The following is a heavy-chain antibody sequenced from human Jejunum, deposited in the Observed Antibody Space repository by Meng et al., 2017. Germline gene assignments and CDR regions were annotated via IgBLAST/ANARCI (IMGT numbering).Heavy chain of an antibody. Sequence: HGAGTGSVKPAGTLYLTCDVSGLRVESTNWLSWVRHPPGKGLEWIGEIYHTGSTNFSPSLKSRVSISMDASKNQVFLKLTSVTAADTAVYYCARVREVPLGTGDWFDPWGQGTLVTVSS. D-gene: IGHD1/OR15-1a*01. CDR2: IYHTGST. CDR1: GLRVESTNW. J-gene: IGHJ5*02. V-gene: IGHV4-4*02. CDR3: ARVREVPLGTGDWFDP.